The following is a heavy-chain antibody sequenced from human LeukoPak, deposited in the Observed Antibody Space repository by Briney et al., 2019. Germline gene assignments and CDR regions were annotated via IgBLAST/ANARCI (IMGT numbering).Heavy chain of an antibody. V-gene: IGHV1-46*01. D-gene: IGHD3-22*01. Sequence: ASVKVSCKASGFTFTSSYMHWVRQAPGQGLEWVGIITPSGGNTNYAQKVQGRVTITTDESTTTAYMELSSLRSEDTAVYYCARARSPSSGYLLRDHNWFDPWGQGTLVTVSS. CDR3: ARARSPSSGYLLRDHNWFDP. CDR2: ITPSGGNT. J-gene: IGHJ5*02. CDR1: GFTFTSSY.